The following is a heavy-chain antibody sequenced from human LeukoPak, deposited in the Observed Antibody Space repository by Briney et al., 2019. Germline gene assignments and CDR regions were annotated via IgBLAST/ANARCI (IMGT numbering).Heavy chain of an antibody. CDR2: VIVGSGNT. CDR3: AAELYSGIFGHCCSFAY. J-gene: IGHJ4*02. V-gene: IGHV1-58*02. Sequence: ASVKVSCKTSGFTFSNSAIQWVRQARGQCLEWIGWVIVGSGNTHSAQRFQDRVTITRDMSTNTAYLELSSLTSEDTAVYYCAAELYSGIFGHCCSFAYWGQGTLVTVSS. CDR1: GFTFSNSA. D-gene: IGHD1-26*01.